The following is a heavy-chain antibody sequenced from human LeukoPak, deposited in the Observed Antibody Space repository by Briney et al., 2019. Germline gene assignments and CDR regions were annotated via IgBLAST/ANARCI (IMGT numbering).Heavy chain of an antibody. J-gene: IGHJ4*02. CDR2: ILYDGSNK. D-gene: IGHD6-13*01. CDR3: ARDGRYSSSWPIY. CDR1: GFTFSSYA. Sequence: QTGGSLRLSCAASGFTFSSYAMHWVRQAPGKGLEWVAVILYDGSNKYYADSVKGRFTISRDNSKNTLYLQMNSLRAEDTAVYYCARDGRYSSSWPIYWGQGTLVTVSS. V-gene: IGHV3-30-3*01.